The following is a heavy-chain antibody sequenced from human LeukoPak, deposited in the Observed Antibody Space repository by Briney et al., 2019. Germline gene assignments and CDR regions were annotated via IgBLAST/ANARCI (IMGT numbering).Heavy chain of an antibody. CDR3: ATASVPGAIEGPFDALDI. Sequence: SVKVSCKSSGSSFIYYSISWVRQAPGQGLEWMGGIIPLYATTNYAQKFQGRVTISTDESTAYMELSSLRSEDTAVYFCATASVPGAIEGPFDALDIWGQGTMVTVSS. J-gene: IGHJ3*02. CDR2: IIPLYATT. V-gene: IGHV1-69*05. D-gene: IGHD2-2*02. CDR1: GSSFIYYS.